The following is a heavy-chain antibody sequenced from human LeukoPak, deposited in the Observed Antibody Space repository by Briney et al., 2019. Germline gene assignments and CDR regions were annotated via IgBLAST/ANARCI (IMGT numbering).Heavy chain of an antibody. CDR2: ISSSSSYI. J-gene: IGHJ4*02. CDR1: GFTFSSYS. D-gene: IGHD3-22*01. Sequence: GGSLRLSCAASGFTFSSYSMNWVRQAPGKGLECVSSISSSSSYIYYADSVKGRFTISRDNAKNSLYLQMNSLRAEDTAVYYCARDLRYYDSSGASDYWGQGTLVTVSS. CDR3: ARDLRYYDSSGASDY. V-gene: IGHV3-21*01.